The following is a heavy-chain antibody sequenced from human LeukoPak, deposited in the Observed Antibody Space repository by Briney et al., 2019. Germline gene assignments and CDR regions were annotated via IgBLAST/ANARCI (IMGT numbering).Heavy chain of an antibody. Sequence: GGSLRLSCAASGFTFSSYAMSWVRQAPGKGLEWVSAISGSGGSTYYADSVKGRFTISRDNSKNTLYLQMNSLRAEDTAVYYCAKSATYYYDSGGYYGLWGQGTLVTVSS. J-gene: IGHJ4*02. CDR1: GFTFSSYA. D-gene: IGHD3-22*01. V-gene: IGHV3-23*01. CDR2: ISGSGGST. CDR3: AKSATYYYDSGGYYGL.